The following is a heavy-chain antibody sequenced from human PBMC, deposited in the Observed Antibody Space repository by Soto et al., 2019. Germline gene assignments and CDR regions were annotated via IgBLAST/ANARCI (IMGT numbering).Heavy chain of an antibody. Sequence: EVQLVETGGGLIPPGGSLRLSCAASGFSVGSNYMTWVGQSPGKGLEWVSLIYSNGDTDYADSVKGRFSISRDNFKNTLYLQMNNLRAEDTAVYHCARKSDSSPVPEADGVWGRGTLVTVSS. CDR2: IYSNGDT. J-gene: IGHJ4*02. CDR3: ARKSDSSPVPEADGV. CDR1: GFSVGSNY. V-gene: IGHV3-53*02. D-gene: IGHD2-8*01.